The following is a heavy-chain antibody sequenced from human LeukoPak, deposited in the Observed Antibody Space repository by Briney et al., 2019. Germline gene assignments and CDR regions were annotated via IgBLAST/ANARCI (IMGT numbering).Heavy chain of an antibody. CDR3: AREGEQQLNYFDY. D-gene: IGHD6-13*01. V-gene: IGHV3-30-3*01. Sequence: GGSLRLSCAAPGFTFSSYAMHWVRQAPGKGLEWVAVISYDGSNKYYADSVKGRFTISRDNSKNTLYLQMNSLRAEDTAVYYCAREGEQQLNYFDYWGQGTLVTVSS. J-gene: IGHJ4*02. CDR2: ISYDGSNK. CDR1: GFTFSSYA.